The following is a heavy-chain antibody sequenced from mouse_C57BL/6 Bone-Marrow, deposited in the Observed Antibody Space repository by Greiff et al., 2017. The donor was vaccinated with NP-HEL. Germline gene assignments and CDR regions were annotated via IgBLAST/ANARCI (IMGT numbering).Heavy chain of an antibody. V-gene: IGHV5-6*01. Sequence: EVQGVESGGDLVKPGGSLKLSCAASEFTFSSYGMSWVRQTPDKRLEWVATISSGGSYTYYPDSVKGRFTISRDNAKNTLYLQMSSLKSEDTAMYYCARQGDGYYAWFAYWGQGTLVTVSA. CDR2: ISSGGSYT. CDR1: EFTFSSYG. CDR3: ARQGDGYYAWFAY. J-gene: IGHJ3*01. D-gene: IGHD2-3*01.